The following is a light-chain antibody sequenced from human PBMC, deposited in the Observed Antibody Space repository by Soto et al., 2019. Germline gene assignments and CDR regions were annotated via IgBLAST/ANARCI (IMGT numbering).Light chain of an antibody. CDR3: QQYGSSPPRT. V-gene: IGKV3-20*01. CDR2: GAS. CDR1: QSVSNDF. J-gene: IGKJ1*01. Sequence: EIVMTQSPATLSVSPGDRATLSCRAIQSVSNDFLAWYQQKPGQAPRLLIYGASTRATDVPDRFSGSGSGADFTLIISRLEPEDFAVYYCQQYGSSPPRTFGQGTKV.